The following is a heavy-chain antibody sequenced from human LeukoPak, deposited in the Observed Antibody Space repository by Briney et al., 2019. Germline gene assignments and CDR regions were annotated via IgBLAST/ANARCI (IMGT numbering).Heavy chain of an antibody. V-gene: IGHV3-11*03. Sequence: SLRPSSAASGFTFSDYYMTWIRQAPKEVLEWVSSISSSSSYTTYADSVKDRSTISRDNAENSLYLQMDSVRAEDTAVYYCAKFFGYWGQGTLVTVSS. CDR3: AKFFGY. CDR1: GFTFSDYY. J-gene: IGHJ4*02. CDR2: ISSSSSYT.